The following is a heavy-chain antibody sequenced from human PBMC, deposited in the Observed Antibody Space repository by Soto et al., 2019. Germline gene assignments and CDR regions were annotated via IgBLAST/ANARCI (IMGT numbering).Heavy chain of an antibody. CDR3: ATLLRFFGP. CDR2: IHYSGST. CDR1: GGSISSGYYY. J-gene: IGHJ5*02. D-gene: IGHD3-3*01. Sequence: LSRTCPVSGGSISSGYYYWSWIRQPPGKGLEWIGYIHYSGSTYYNPSLKSRITISVEKSKNQFSLKLSSVTAADKAVYYCATLLRFFGPWGQGIPVTVSS. V-gene: IGHV4-30-4*01.